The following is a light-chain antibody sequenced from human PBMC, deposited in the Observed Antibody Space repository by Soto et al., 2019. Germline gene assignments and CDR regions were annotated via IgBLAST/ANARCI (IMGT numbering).Light chain of an antibody. J-gene: IGKJ2*01. CDR3: QQYGSSPYT. CDR1: QSVSSSY. V-gene: IGKV3-20*01. Sequence: EIVLTQSPGTLSLSPRERATRSCRASQSVSSSYLAWYQQKPGQAPRLLIYGASSRATGIPDRFSGSGSGTDFTLTISRLEPEDFAVYYCQQYGSSPYTFGQGTKVDIK. CDR2: GAS.